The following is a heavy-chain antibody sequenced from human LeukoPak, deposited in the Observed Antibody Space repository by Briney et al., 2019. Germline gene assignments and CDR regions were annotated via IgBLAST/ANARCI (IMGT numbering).Heavy chain of an antibody. CDR3: ARNLNSGSYYYFDY. D-gene: IGHD1-26*01. CDR2: VDSSGGRT. CDR1: GFLFSSYA. Sequence: GGSLRLSCGASGFLFSSYAMTWVRQAPGRGLEWVSAVDSSGGRTYYADSARGRLTISRDNSKNTLYLEMKSLSPEDTALYYCARNLNSGSYYYFDYWGQGAQVTVSS. J-gene: IGHJ4*02. V-gene: IGHV3-23*01.